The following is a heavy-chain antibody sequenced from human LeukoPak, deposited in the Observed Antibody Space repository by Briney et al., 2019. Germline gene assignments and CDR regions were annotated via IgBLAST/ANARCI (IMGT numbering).Heavy chain of an antibody. D-gene: IGHD6-13*01. CDR2: INPSGGST. J-gene: IGHJ4*02. CDR1: GYTFTSYY. CDR3: ARESGIAAAGTGGCYFDY. Sequence: ASVKVPCKASGYTFTSYYMHWVRQAPGQGLEWMGIINPSGGSTSYAQKFQGRVTMTRDTSTSTVYMELSSLRSEDTAVYYCARESGIAAAGTGGCYFDYWGQGTLVTVSS. V-gene: IGHV1-46*01.